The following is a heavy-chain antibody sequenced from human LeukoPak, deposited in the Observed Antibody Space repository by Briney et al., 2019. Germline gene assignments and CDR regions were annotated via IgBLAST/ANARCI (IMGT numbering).Heavy chain of an antibody. J-gene: IGHJ3*02. D-gene: IGHD1-7*01. CDR2: INWNGGST. CDR3: ARDSGNYLDAFDI. Sequence: GGSLRLSCAASGFTFDDYGMSWVRHAPGKGLEWVSGINWNGGSTGYADSVKGRFTISRDNAKNSLYLQMNSLRAEDTAVYYCARDSGNYLDAFDIWGQGTMVTVSS. CDR1: GFTFDDYG. V-gene: IGHV3-20*04.